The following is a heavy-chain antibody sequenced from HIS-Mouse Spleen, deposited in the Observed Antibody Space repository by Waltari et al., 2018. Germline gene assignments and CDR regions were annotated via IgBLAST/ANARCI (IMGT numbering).Heavy chain of an antibody. V-gene: IGHV4-39*07. Sequence: QLQLQESGPGLVKPSETLSLTCTVSGGSISSSSYYWGWIRQPPGKGLEWIGSIYYSGVTYYNPSLKSRVTISVDTSKNQFSLKLSSVTAADTAVYYCAREIPYSSSWYDWYIDLWGRGTLVTVSS. CDR1: GGSISSSSYY. CDR3: AREIPYSSSWYDWYIDL. CDR2: IYYSGVT. J-gene: IGHJ2*01. D-gene: IGHD6-13*01.